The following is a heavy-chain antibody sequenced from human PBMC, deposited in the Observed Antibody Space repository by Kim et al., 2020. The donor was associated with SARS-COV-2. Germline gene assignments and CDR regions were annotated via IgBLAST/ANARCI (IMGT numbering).Heavy chain of an antibody. CDR1: GFAVSSNY. Sequence: GGSLRLSCAASGFAVSSNYMSWVRQAAGKGLEWVSVIYSGGSRNYADSVKGRFTISRDNSKNMLYLQMNSLRAEDTAMYYCARDLSSSDDYWGQGTLVT. CDR3: ARDLSSSDDY. V-gene: IGHV3-53*01. J-gene: IGHJ4*02. CDR2: IYSGGSR. D-gene: IGHD6-6*01.